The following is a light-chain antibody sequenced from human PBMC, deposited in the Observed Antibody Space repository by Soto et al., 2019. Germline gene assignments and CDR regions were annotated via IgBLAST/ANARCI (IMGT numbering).Light chain of an antibody. CDR3: QQSYTRT. J-gene: IGKJ1*01. Sequence: DIQLTQSPSSLSASVGDRVSISCRASQSISNYLNWYQQKPGKAPKVLIFAASELQSGVPSRFSGSGSGTDFTLIISSLQPDDFATYYCQQSYTRTFGQGTRVEL. CDR2: AAS. V-gene: IGKV1-39*01. CDR1: QSISNY.